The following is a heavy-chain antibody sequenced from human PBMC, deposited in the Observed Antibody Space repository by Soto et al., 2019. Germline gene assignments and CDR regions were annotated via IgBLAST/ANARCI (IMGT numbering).Heavy chain of an antibody. Sequence: SETLSLTCTVSGASISGFYWSWIRKSAGKGLEWIGRIYATGTTDYNPSLKSRVMMSVDTSKKQISLKLRSVTAADTAVYYCVRDGTKTLRDWFDPWGQGISVTVSS. J-gene: IGHJ5*02. CDR3: VRDGTKTLRDWFDP. CDR1: GASISGFY. D-gene: IGHD1-1*01. CDR2: IYATGTT. V-gene: IGHV4-4*07.